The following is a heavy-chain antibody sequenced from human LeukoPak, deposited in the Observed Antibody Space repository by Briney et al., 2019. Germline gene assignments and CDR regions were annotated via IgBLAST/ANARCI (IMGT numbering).Heavy chain of an antibody. V-gene: IGHV4-39*01. D-gene: IGHD3-3*01. CDR2: IYYSGST. CDR3: ARHILSITIFGVVGLGFDP. CDR1: GGSISSSSYY. J-gene: IGHJ5*02. Sequence: SETLSLTCTVSGGSISSSSYYWGWIRQPPGKGLEWIGSIYYSGSTYYNPSLKSRVTISVDTSKNQFSLKLSSVTAADAAVYYCARHILSITIFGVVGLGFDPWGQGTLVTVSS.